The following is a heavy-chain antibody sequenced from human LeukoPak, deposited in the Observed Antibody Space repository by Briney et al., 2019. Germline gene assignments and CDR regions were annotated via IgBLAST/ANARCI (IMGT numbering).Heavy chain of an antibody. V-gene: IGHV4-4*07. J-gene: IGHJ4*02. CDR3: ARDRHGCYNYSFDY. CDR1: GGSISSYY. CDR2: IYTSGST. D-gene: IGHD5-24*01. Sequence: SETLSLTCTVSGGSISSYYWSWIRQPAGKGLEWIGRIYTSGSTNYNPSLKSRVTMSVDTSKNQFSLKLSSVTAADRAVYYCARDRHGCYNYSFDYWGQGTLVTVSS.